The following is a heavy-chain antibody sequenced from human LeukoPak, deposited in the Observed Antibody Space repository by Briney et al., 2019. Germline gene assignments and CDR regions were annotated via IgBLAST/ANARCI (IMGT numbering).Heavy chain of an antibody. Sequence: SETLSLTCTVSGGSISSYYWSWIRQPPEKRLEWIGYIYYSGSTNYNPSLKSRVTISVDTSKNQFSLKLSSVTAADTAVYYCARLGYFRGNWYFDLWGRGTLVTVSS. CDR3: ARLGYFRGNWYFDL. CDR1: GGSISSYY. J-gene: IGHJ2*01. D-gene: IGHD3-16*01. V-gene: IGHV4-59*01. CDR2: IYYSGST.